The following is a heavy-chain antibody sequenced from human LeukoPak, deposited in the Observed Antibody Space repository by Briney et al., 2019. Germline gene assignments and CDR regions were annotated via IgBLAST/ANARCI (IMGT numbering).Heavy chain of an antibody. V-gene: IGHV3-21*01. Sequence: GGSLRLSCAASGFTFSSYSMNWVRQAPGKGLEWVSSISSSSSYIYYADSVKGRFTISRDNARNSLYLQMNSLRAEDTAVYYCARDHSLGFDYWGQGTLVTVSS. CDR3: ARDHSLGFDY. CDR1: GFTFSSYS. CDR2: ISSSSSYI. D-gene: IGHD2-15*01. J-gene: IGHJ4*02.